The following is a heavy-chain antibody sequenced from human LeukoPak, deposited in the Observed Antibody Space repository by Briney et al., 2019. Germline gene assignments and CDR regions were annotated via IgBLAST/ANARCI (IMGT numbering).Heavy chain of an antibody. J-gene: IGHJ4*02. CDR1: GFTFSSYA. CDR3: ARAPGGYYLFGLQYYFDY. CDR2: ISSNGGST. Sequence: PGGSLRLSCAASGFTFSSYAMHWVRQAPGKGLEYVSAISSNGGSTYYANSVKGRFTISRDNSKNTLYLQMGSLRAEDMAVYYCARAPGGYYLFGLQYYFDYWGQGTLVTVSS. V-gene: IGHV3-64*01. D-gene: IGHD3-22*01.